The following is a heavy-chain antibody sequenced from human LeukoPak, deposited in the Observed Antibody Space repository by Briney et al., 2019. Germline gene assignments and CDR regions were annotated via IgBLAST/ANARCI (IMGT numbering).Heavy chain of an antibody. Sequence: GGSLRLSCAASGFTFSSYAMSWVRQAPGKGPEWVSAISGSGGSTYYADSVKGRFTISRDNSKNTLYLQMNSLRAEDTAVYYCAKDNSLPPHPFDYWGQGTLVTVSS. V-gene: IGHV3-23*01. J-gene: IGHJ4*02. CDR1: GFTFSSYA. CDR2: ISGSGGST. D-gene: IGHD2/OR15-2a*01. CDR3: AKDNSLPPHPFDY.